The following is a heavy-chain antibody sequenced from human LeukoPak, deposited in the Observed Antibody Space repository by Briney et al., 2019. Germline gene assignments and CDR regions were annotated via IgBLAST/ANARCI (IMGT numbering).Heavy chain of an antibody. CDR3: ARELYSSSSGTDAFDI. CDR2: INPNSGGT. Sequence: GASVKVSCKASGYTFTGYYMHWVRQAPGQGLEWMGWINPNSGGTNYAQKFQGRVTMTRDTSISTAYMELSRLRSDDTAVYYCARELYSSSSGTDAFDIRGQGTMVTVSS. J-gene: IGHJ3*02. V-gene: IGHV1-2*02. CDR1: GYTFTGYY. D-gene: IGHD6-6*01.